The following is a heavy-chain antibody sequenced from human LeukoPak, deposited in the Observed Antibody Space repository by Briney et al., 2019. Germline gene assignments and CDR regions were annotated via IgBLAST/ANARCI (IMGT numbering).Heavy chain of an antibody. CDR2: IGGSGAST. CDR1: GFTFRSYA. V-gene: IGHV3-23*01. CDR3: AKDTPLIVVVINAFDI. D-gene: IGHD3-22*01. J-gene: IGHJ3*02. Sequence: GSLRLSCAASGFTFRSYAMIWVRQAPGEGPEWVSTIGGSGASTYYADSVKGRFTISRDNSKNTLYLQMNSLRAEDTAVYYCAKDTPLIVVVINAFDIWGQGTIVTVSS.